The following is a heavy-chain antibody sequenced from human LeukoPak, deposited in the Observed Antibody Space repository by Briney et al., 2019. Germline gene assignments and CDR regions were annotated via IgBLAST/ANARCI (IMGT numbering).Heavy chain of an antibody. Sequence: ASVKVSCKTSGYTFTSYDITWVRQAPGQGLEWMGWISAKNGNANSARKLQGRVTMTTDASTSTVYMELRSLRSDDTAVYYCAKEGYCSTTSCSLDYWGQGTLVTVSS. CDR1: GYTFTSYD. CDR2: ISAKNGNA. D-gene: IGHD2-2*01. J-gene: IGHJ4*02. CDR3: AKEGYCSTTSCSLDY. V-gene: IGHV1-18*01.